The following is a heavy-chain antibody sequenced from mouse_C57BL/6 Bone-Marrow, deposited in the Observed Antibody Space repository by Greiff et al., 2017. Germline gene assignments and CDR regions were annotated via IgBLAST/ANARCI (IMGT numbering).Heavy chain of an antibody. Sequence: QVQLQQPGAELVRPGASVKLSCKASGYTFTSYWMNWVKQRPGQGLEWIGMIDPSDSETHYNPMFQDKATLTVDTSSSTAYMQLSSLTSEDSAVYYGAREGTDYWGQGTSVTVSS. D-gene: IGHD3-3*01. CDR2: IDPSDSET. CDR1: GYTFTSYW. J-gene: IGHJ4*01. V-gene: IGHV1-61*01. CDR3: AREGTDY.